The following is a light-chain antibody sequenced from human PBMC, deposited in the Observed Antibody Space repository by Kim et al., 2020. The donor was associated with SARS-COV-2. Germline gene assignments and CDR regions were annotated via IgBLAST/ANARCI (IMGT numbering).Light chain of an antibody. Sequence: ESPGQTASITCSGHKLVTKYVCWYQQKPGQSPVLVIYQDTKRPSGIPERFSGSNSGNTGTLTISGTQAMDEADYYCQAWDRNIVVFGGGTQLTVL. CDR2: QDT. V-gene: IGLV3-1*01. J-gene: IGLJ2*01. CDR1: KLVTKY. CDR3: QAWDRNIVV.